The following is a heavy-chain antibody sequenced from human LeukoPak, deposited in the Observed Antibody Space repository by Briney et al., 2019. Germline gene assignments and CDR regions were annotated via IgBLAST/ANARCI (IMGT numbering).Heavy chain of an antibody. V-gene: IGHV3-7*01. CDR3: ASIWSGGSCYRCVS. Sequence: PGGSLRLSCAASGFTFSSYWMSWVRQAPGKGLEWVANIKQDGSEKYYVDSVKGRFTISRDNAKNSLYLQMNSLRAEDTAVYYCASIWSGGSCYRCVSWGQGTVVTVSS. CDR1: GFTFSSYW. D-gene: IGHD2-15*01. J-gene: IGHJ3*01. CDR2: IKQDGSEK.